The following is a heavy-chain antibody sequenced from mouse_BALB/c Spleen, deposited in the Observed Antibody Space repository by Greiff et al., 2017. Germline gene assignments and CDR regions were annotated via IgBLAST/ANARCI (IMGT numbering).Heavy chain of an antibody. J-gene: IGHJ1*01. Sequence: QVQLKESGAELARPGASVKLSCKASGYTFTSYWMQWVKQRPGQGLEWIGAIYPGDGDTRYTQKFKGKATLTADKSSSTAYMQLSSLASEDSAVYYCARDYCGVWGAGTTVTVSS. V-gene: IGHV1-87*01. CDR1: GYTFTSYW. CDR3: ARDYCGV. D-gene: IGHD1-1*01. CDR2: IYPGDGDT.